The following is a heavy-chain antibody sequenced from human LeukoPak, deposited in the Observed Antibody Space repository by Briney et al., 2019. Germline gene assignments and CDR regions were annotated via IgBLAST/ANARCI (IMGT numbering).Heavy chain of an antibody. Sequence: GASVKVSCKASGSTFSDYHINWVRQASGQGPEWMGWINPKGGDAKYGQAFQGRVTMTRDTSISTAYMELNRLRFDDTAMYYCARGEYSNGYPYRLDSWGQGTLVTVSS. CDR2: INPKGGDA. CDR1: GSTFSDYH. V-gene: IGHV1-2*02. J-gene: IGHJ4*02. D-gene: IGHD3-16*01. CDR3: ARGEYSNGYPYRLDS.